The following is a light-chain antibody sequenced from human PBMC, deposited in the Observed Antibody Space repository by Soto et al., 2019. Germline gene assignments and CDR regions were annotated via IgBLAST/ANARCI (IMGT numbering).Light chain of an antibody. CDR3: FSFKTTSTHV. J-gene: IGLJ1*01. Sequence: QSALTQPASLSGSPGQSITISCTGTSSDIGAYDYVSWFQQHPGKAPKLMISEVNNRPSGVSNRFSGSKSGNTAYLTISGLQLDEEAEYFCFSFKTTSTHVFGTGTKVTV. V-gene: IGLV2-14*01. CDR2: EVN. CDR1: SSDIGAYDY.